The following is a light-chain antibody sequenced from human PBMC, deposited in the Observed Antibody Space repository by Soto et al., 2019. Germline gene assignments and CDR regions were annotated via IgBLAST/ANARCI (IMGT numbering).Light chain of an antibody. CDR3: QQHGQWPIT. V-gene: IGKV3D-20*02. J-gene: IGKJ5*01. Sequence: EMVMTQSPAILSVSPGESATLSCRASQSVNSNYLAWYQQHPGQPPRLLIYDSSTRATGFPDRFSGSGSGTDYTLTISSLQPEDFATYYCQQHGQWPITFGQGTRLENK. CDR1: QSVNSNY. CDR2: DSS.